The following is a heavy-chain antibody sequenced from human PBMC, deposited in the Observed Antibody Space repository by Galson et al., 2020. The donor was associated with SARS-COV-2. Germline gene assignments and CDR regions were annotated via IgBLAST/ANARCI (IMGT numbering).Heavy chain of an antibody. V-gene: IGHV1-18*01. CDR3: AREGRRGDYYYYMDV. CDR1: GYTFTSYG. Sequence: GESLKISCKASGYTFTSYGISWVRQAPGQGLEWMGWISAYNGNTNYAQKLQGRVTMTTDTSTSTAYMELRSLRSDDTAVYYCAREGRRGDYYYYMDVWGKGTTVTVSS. J-gene: IGHJ6*03. D-gene: IGHD2-15*01. CDR2: ISAYNGNT.